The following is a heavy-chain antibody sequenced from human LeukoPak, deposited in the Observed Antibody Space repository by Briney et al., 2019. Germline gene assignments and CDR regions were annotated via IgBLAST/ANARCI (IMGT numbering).Heavy chain of an antibody. CDR1: GGTFSSYA. V-gene: IGHV1-69*05. D-gene: IGHD4-17*01. J-gene: IGHJ6*03. Sequence: GASVKVSCKASGGTFSSYAISWVRQAPGQGLEWMGGIIPIFGTANYAQKFQGRVTITTDESTSTAYMELSSLRSEDTAVYYCARNDYGDSYYYYYMDVWGKGTTVTVSS. CDR3: ARNDYGDSYYYYYMDV. CDR2: IIPIFGTA.